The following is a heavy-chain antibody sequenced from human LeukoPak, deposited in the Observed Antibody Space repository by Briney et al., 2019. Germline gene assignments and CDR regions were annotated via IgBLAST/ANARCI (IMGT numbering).Heavy chain of an antibody. D-gene: IGHD1-26*01. CDR2: IYPSDSET. V-gene: IGHV5-51*01. CDR3: ARSVGATPLDY. CDR1: GXSFNSYW. J-gene: IGHJ4*02. Sequence: GESLKISCEGSGXSFNSYWIVWVRQMPGKGLEWMGIIYPSDSETTYSPSFQGQVTISADKSISTAYLQWSSLTASDTAMYYCARSVGATPLDYWGQGTPVTVSS.